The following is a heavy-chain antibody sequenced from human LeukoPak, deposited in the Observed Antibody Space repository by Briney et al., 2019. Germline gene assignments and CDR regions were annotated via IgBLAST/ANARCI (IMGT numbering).Heavy chain of an antibody. CDR2: IYYSGST. V-gene: IGHV4-30-4*08. J-gene: IGHJ3*02. Sequence: SETLSLTCTVSGGSISSGDYYWRWIRQPPGKGLEWIGYIYYSGSTYYNPSLKSRVTISVDTSKNQFSLKLSSVTAADTAVYYCAREWELLPHDAFDIWGQGTMVTVSS. CDR3: AREWELLPHDAFDI. D-gene: IGHD1-26*01. CDR1: GGSISSGDYY.